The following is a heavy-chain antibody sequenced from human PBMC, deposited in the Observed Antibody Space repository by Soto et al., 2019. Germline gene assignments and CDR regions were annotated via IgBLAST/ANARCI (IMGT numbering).Heavy chain of an antibody. Sequence: PETLSLTCTGSGASLRRPPYYWYWLLHHQGKPLEWLGYVYYSVSTNYNPSLKSRVTISLDTSKDQFCLKLSSVNAADTAVYYCARTRDNNINYYYALDVWGPGNTVTVS. CDR1: GASLRRPPYY. V-gene: IGHV4-61*01. CDR3: ARTRDNNINYYYALDV. J-gene: IGHJ6*02. D-gene: IGHD1-20*01. CDR2: VYYSVST.